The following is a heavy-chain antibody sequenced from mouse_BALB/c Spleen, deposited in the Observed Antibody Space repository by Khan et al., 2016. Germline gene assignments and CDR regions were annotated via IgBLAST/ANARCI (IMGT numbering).Heavy chain of an antibody. CDR2: IWGDGRP. CDR3: SSDYDGCAY. Sequence: QVQLKESGPGLVAPSQSLSITCTVSGFSLTGYGVNWVRQPPGKGLEWLGQIWGDGRPDYKSALKSRVSISKDNSKSQVFLKMNSLQTDDAANYYWSSDYDGCAYWGQGTLVIVSA. J-gene: IGHJ3*01. D-gene: IGHD2-12*01. V-gene: IGHV2-6-7*01. CDR1: GFSLTGYG.